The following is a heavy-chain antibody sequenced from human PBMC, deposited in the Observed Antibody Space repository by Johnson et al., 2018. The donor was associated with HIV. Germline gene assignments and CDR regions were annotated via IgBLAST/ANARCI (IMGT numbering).Heavy chain of an antibody. CDR1: GLSFSNFG. CDR2: ISFDGNLK. D-gene: IGHD6-13*01. J-gene: IGHJ3*02. V-gene: IGHV3-30*18. Sequence: VQLVESGGGVVQPGKSLTLSCVGSGLSFSNFGIHWVRQAPGKGPEWVAVISFDGNLKKYADSVKGRFTISRDNSKNTLYLQMNSLRAEDTAVYYCAKDGAAAGTVGADAFDIWGQGTMVTVSS. CDR3: AKDGAAAGTVGADAFDI.